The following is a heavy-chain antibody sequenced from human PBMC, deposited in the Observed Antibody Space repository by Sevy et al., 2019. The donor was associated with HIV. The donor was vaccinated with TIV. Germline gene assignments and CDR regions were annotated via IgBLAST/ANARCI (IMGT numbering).Heavy chain of an antibody. J-gene: IGHJ4*02. CDR3: AKDLDIVAVAAAIRLSY. CDR1: GFTFRNYA. V-gene: IGHV3-23*01. D-gene: IGHD2-2*01. CDR2: LSGTGGST. Sequence: GGSLRLSCAASGFTFRNYAMRWVRQAPGKGLEWVSALSGTGGSTYYADSVKGRFTISRDNSRNTLYLQMNSLRVEDTAVYYCAKDLDIVAVAAAIRLSYWGQGTLVTVSS.